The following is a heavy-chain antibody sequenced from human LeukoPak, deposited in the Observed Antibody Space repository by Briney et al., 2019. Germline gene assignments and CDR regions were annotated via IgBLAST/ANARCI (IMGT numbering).Heavy chain of an antibody. CDR1: GGSISSSSYY. CDR3: ATLYYYASNSRHFWSGYGS. CDR2: IYYSGST. D-gene: IGHD3-3*02. Sequence: SETLSLTCTVSGGSISSSSYYWGWIRQPPGKGLEWIGSIYYSGSTYYNPSLKSRVTISVDTSKNQFSLKLSSVTAADTAVYYCATLYYYASNSRHFWSGYGSWGQGTLVTVSS. V-gene: IGHV4-39*07. J-gene: IGHJ5*02.